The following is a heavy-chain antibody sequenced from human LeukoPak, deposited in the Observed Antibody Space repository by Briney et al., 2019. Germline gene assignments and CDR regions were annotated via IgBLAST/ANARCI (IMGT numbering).Heavy chain of an antibody. CDR2: IYYSGST. D-gene: IGHD1-20*01. CDR3: VRDSRLTGTHYFDY. V-gene: IGHV4-31*03. CDR1: GGSISSGGYY. J-gene: IGHJ4*02. Sequence: PSETLSLTCTVSGGSISSGGYYRSWIRQHPRKGLEWIGYIYYSGSTYYNPSLKSRVTISIDTSKNQFSLKLSSVTAADTAVYYCVRDSRLTGTHYFDYWGQGTLVTVSS.